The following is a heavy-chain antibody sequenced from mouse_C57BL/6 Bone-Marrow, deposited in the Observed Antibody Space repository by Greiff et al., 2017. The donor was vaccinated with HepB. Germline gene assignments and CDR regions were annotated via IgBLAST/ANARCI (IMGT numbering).Heavy chain of an antibody. CDR2: IHPSDSDT. CDR1: GYTFTSYW. CDR3: AMRGYRLRWYYFDY. J-gene: IGHJ2*01. V-gene: IGHV1-74*01. Sequence: QVQLQQPGAELVKPGASVKVSCKASGYTFTSYWMHWVKQRTGQVLEWIGRIHPSDSDTNYNQKFKGKATLTVDKSSSTAYMQLSSLTSEDSAVYYCAMRGYRLRWYYFDYWGQGTTLTVSS. D-gene: IGHD1-1*02.